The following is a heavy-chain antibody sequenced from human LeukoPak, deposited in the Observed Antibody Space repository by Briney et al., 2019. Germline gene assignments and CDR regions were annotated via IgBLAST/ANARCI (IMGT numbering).Heavy chain of an antibody. V-gene: IGHV4-39*07. J-gene: IGHJ5*02. CDR3: VRDPKSAVAADWFDP. D-gene: IGHD6-19*01. CDR2: IYYNGRT. CDR1: GDSISSSTYY. Sequence: PSRTLSLTCTVSGDSISSSTYYWGWIRQPPGKGLEWIGSIYYNGRTYYSPSLKSRVTISIDTSNQFSLRLDSMTAADTAVYYCVRDPKSAVAADWFDPWGQGTLVTVSS.